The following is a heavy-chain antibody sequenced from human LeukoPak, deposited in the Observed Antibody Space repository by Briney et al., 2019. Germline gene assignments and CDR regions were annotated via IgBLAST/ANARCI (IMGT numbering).Heavy chain of an antibody. Sequence: GGSLRLSCAASGFTFSSYAMSWVRQAPGKGLEWVSAISGSGGSTYYADSVKGRFTISRDNSKNTLYLQMNSLRAEDTAVYYCAKDGASGYALLNYYYYGMDVWGQGTMVTVSS. CDR2: ISGSGGST. J-gene: IGHJ6*02. CDR3: AKDGASGYALLNYYYYGMDV. CDR1: GFTFSSYA. D-gene: IGHD5-12*01. V-gene: IGHV3-23*01.